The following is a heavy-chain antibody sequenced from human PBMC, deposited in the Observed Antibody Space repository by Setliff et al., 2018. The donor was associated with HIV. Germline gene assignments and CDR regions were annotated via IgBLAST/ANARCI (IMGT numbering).Heavy chain of an antibody. CDR1: GGPISSSIYY. V-gene: IGHV4-39*01. Sequence: ATLSLTCRVSGGPISSSIYYWGWIRQPPGKGLEWIGSISYNGSSYYNPSLKSRVTMSVDTSKNQFSLNLTSVTAADTAIYYCARLGALLTIFGDHLRSFDILGQGTLVTVSS. J-gene: IGHJ3*02. CDR3: ARLGALLTIFGDHLRSFDI. D-gene: IGHD3-3*01. CDR2: ISYNGSS.